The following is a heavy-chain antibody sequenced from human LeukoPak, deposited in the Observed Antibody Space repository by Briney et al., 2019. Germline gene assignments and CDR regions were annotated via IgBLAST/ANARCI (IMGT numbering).Heavy chain of an antibody. CDR3: GRGLDNWNPYYYYGMDV. Sequence: SETLSLTCAVYGGSFSGYYRSWIRQPPGKGLEWIGEINHSGSTNYNPSLKSRVTISVDTSKNQFSLKLSSVTAADTAVYYCGRGLDNWNPYYYYGMDVWGQGTTVTVSS. V-gene: IGHV4-34*01. CDR2: INHSGST. CDR1: GGSFSGYY. J-gene: IGHJ6*02. D-gene: IGHD1-20*01.